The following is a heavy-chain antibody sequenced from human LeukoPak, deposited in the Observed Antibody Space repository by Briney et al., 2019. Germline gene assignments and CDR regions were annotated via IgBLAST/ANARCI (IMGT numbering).Heavy chain of an antibody. D-gene: IGHD6-13*01. CDR1: GFSVGSNY. J-gene: IGHJ4*02. CDR3: ARIGYRSSSLDY. Sequence: PGGSLRLSCAASGFSVGSNYMNWVRQAPGKGLEWVSVIYSGGSTYYADSVKGRFTISRDNAKNSVYLQMNSLRAEDTAVYYCARIGYRSSSLDYWGQGNLVTVSS. CDR2: IYSGGST. V-gene: IGHV3-53*01.